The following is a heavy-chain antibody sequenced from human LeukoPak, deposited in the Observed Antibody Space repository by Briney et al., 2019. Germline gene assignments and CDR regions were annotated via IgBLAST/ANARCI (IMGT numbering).Heavy chain of an antibody. V-gene: IGHV3-7*01. J-gene: IGHJ4*02. CDR1: GFTFSTYW. CDR2: IKGDESAR. Sequence: GGSLRLSCAASGFTFSTYWMAWVRQAPGKGLEWVANIKGDESARHQADSVKGRFTISRDNTQNSVYLQMNNLRGDDTAVFYCARDVVGSLDYWGQGTLVTVSS. CDR3: ARDVVGSLDY. D-gene: IGHD1-26*01.